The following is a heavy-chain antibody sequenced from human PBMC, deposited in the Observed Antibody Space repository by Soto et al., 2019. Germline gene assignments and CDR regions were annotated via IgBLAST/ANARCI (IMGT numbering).Heavy chain of an antibody. Sequence: EVQLVESGGGVVQPGGSLRLSCAASGFTFSSYEMNWVRQAPGKGLEWVAYISHSGSTTAYADSVMGGFTISRDDAKNSLYLQKHSLGAYDTAIYFCVRALFGSYYYYYQLDVWGQGTTVPVSS. CDR2: ISHSGSTT. D-gene: IGHD3-16*01. CDR1: GFTFSSYE. V-gene: IGHV3-48*03. J-gene: IGHJ6*02. CDR3: VRALFGSYYYYYQLDV.